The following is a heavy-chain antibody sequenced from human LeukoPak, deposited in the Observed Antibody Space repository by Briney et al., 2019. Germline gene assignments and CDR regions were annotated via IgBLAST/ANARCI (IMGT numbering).Heavy chain of an antibody. J-gene: IGHJ4*02. CDR3: VKDVGGSYAFDY. D-gene: IGHD1-26*01. CDR2: INDNGGRT. Sequence: GGSLRLSCSASGFTFSRYAMHWVRQAPGKGLEYVSGINDNGGRTHYGDSVKGRFSISRDNSKNTLHLQMSTLRAEDTALYYCVKDVGGSYAFDYWGQGILVAVAS. V-gene: IGHV3-64D*09. CDR1: GFTFSRYA.